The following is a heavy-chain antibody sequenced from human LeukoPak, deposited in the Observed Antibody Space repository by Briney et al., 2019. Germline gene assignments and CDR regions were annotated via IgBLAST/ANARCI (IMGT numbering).Heavy chain of an antibody. V-gene: IGHV3-9*01. D-gene: IGHD1-26*01. CDR2: ISWNSGRI. CDR1: GFTFSSYN. Sequence: EPGGSLRLSCAASGFTFSSYNLNWVRQAPGKGLEWVSGISWNSGRIGYADSVKGRFTISRDSAKNSLHLQMNSLRAEDTALYYCTKDMGVTLGTGRGFDSWGQGTLVTVSS. CDR3: TKDMGVTLGTGRGFDS. J-gene: IGHJ5*01.